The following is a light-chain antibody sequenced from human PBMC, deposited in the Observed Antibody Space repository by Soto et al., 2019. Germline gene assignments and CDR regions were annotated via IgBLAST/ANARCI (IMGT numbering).Light chain of an antibody. V-gene: IGLV2-14*03. J-gene: IGLJ1*01. CDR1: SSDVGGYYS. CDR2: DVT. CDR3: TSYTSSSTDV. Sequence: QSALTQPASVSGSPGQSITISCTGTSSDVGGYYSVSWYQQHPGKAPKLMIYDVTNRPSGVSNRFSGSKSGNTASLTISGLQAEDEADYYCTSYTSSSTDVFGTGTSSPS.